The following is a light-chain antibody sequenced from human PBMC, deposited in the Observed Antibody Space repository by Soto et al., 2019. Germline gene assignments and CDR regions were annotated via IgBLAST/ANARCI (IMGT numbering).Light chain of an antibody. Sequence: EILMTQSPATLSVSPGERATLSCRASQSLNRNLAWYQQKPGQAPRPIIYGASTRASGIPARFSGSGSGTEFTLTIRSLQSDDFALYHCQHYHDWPPAFTFGPGTKVDL. V-gene: IGKV3D-15*01. CDR3: QHYHDWPPAFT. CDR2: GAS. CDR1: QSLNRN. J-gene: IGKJ3*01.